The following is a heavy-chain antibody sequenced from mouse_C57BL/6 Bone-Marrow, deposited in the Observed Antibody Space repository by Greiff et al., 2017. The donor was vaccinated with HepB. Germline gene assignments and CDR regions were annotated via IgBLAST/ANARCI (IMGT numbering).Heavy chain of an antibody. D-gene: IGHD2-2*01. Sequence: DVKLVESGVGLVKPGGSLKLSCAASGFTFSSYAMSWVRQTPEKRLEWVATISDGGSYTYYPDNVKGRFTISRDNAKNNLYLQMSHLKSEDTAMYYCARVGYGYDGDYWGQGTTLTVSS. CDR2: ISDGGSYT. V-gene: IGHV5-4*03. J-gene: IGHJ2*01. CDR3: ARVGYGYDGDY. CDR1: GFTFSSYA.